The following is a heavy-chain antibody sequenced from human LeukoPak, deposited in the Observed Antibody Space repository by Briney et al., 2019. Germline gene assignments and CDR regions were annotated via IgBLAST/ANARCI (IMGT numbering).Heavy chain of an antibody. CDR2: IYNRGST. V-gene: IGHV4-59*08. Sequence: SETLSLTCTVSGGSISSYYWSWIRQPPGKGLEWIGYIYNRGSTNYNPSLKSRVTISVDTSNNQFSLRLSSVTAADTAVYYCASSSGYYGNFDYWGQGTLVTVSS. CDR3: ASSSGYYGNFDY. D-gene: IGHD3-22*01. J-gene: IGHJ4*02. CDR1: GGSISSYY.